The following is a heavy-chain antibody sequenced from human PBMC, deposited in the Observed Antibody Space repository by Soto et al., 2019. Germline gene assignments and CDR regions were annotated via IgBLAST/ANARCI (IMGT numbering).Heavy chain of an antibody. CDR2: ISSSSSTI. CDR1: GYTFSSYS. CDR3: ARHPERIAQIGWLDP. V-gene: IGHV3-48*01. Sequence: EVQLVESGGGLVQPGGSLRLSCAASGYTFSSYSMNWVRQAPGKGLEWVSYISSSSSTIYYADSVKGRSTISRDNAKNSLYLQMNSLRAEDTAVYYCARHPERIAQIGWLDPWGQGTLVTVSS. J-gene: IGHJ5*02. D-gene: IGHD6-13*01.